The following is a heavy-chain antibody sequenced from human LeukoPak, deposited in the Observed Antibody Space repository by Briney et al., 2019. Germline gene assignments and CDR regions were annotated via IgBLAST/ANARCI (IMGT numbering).Heavy chain of an antibody. CDR2: IYYTGST. CDR3: ARGGSYLDY. J-gene: IGHJ4*02. V-gene: IGHV4-59*08. Sequence: PSETLSLTCTVSGGSISSYFWSWIRQPPGKGLEWIGYIYYTGSTNYNPSLKSRVTISVDTSKKLLSLRLSSVTAADTAVYYCARGGSYLDYWGQGTLVTVSS. D-gene: IGHD1-26*01. CDR1: GGSISSYF.